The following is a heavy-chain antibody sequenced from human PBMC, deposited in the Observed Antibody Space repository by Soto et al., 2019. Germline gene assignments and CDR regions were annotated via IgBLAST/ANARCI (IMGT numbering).Heavy chain of an antibody. CDR1: GYAFTTYG. D-gene: IGHD1-1*01. Sequence: VHLVQSGAEVKKPGASVKVSCKGSGYAFTTYGITWVRQAPGQGLERMGWISAHNGNTNYAQKLQGRVTVTRDTSTSTAYMELRSLRSDDTAVYYCARGRYGDYWGQGALVTVSS. J-gene: IGHJ4*02. V-gene: IGHV1-18*01. CDR2: ISAHNGNT. CDR3: ARGRYGDY.